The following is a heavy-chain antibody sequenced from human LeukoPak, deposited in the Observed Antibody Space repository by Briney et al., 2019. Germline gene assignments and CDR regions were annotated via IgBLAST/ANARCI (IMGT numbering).Heavy chain of an antibody. V-gene: IGHV3-73*01. J-gene: IGHJ6*03. Sequence: GGSLRLSCAASGFTFSGSAMHWVRQASGKGLEWVGRIRSKANSYATAYAASVKGRFTISRDDSKNTAYLQMNSLRAEDTAVYYCAREGPYDSSGYYYSSYYYYMDVWGKGTTVTVSS. CDR1: GFTFSGSA. CDR3: AREGPYDSSGYYYSSYYYYMDV. D-gene: IGHD3-22*01. CDR2: IRSKANSYAT.